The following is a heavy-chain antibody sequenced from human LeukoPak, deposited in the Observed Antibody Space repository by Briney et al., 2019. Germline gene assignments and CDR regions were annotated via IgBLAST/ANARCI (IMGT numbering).Heavy chain of an antibody. CDR3: GIRDTSDYYVF. J-gene: IGHJ4*02. CDR2: IGSNGVT. CDR1: GFTFRTYA. V-gene: IGHV3-23*01. Sequence: GGSLRLSCTGSGFTFRTYAFSWVRQAPGKGLEWVSAIGSNGVTYYADSVKGRFTISRDNSKNALYLQMNGLRADDTAVYYCGIRDTSDYYVFWGQGTLVTVSS. D-gene: IGHD3-16*01.